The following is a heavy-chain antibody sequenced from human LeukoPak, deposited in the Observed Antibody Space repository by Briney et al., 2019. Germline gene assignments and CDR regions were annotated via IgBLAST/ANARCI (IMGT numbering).Heavy chain of an antibody. CDR1: GYSFTSYA. CDR2: ISAYNGNT. CDR3: ARVLLWFGEPHGADY. J-gene: IGHJ4*02. V-gene: IGHV1-18*04. D-gene: IGHD3-10*01. Sequence: ASVTVSCKSSGYSFTSYASSWVRQPPGQGHERMGWISAYNGNTNYAQMLQGRVTMTTDTSTSTAYMWLRSLRSDDTAVYYCARVLLWFGEPHGADYWGQGTLVTVSS.